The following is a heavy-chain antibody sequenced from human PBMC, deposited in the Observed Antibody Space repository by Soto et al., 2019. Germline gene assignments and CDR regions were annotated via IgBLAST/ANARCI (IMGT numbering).Heavy chain of an antibody. V-gene: IGHV1-18*04. CDR2: ISCYNGDT. CDR1: GYTFSSRG. J-gene: IGHJ4*02. D-gene: IGHD4-17*01. Sequence: QVQMVQSGTEVKEPGASVKVSCKASGYTFSSRGISWVRQAPGQGLEWLGWISCYNGDTLYAQKVQGRVTMTTDRSTSTAYLDLRNLRSDDTAVYYCAVGVDYGDYGYFDSWGQGTLVTVSS. CDR3: AVGVDYGDYGYFDS.